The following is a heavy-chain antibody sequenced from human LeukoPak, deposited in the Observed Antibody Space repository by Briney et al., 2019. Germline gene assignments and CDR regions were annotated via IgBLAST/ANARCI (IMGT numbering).Heavy chain of an antibody. V-gene: IGHV3-30*02. J-gene: IGHJ4*02. CDR1: GFTFSSYG. CDR3: AKDGTNHYYDSSGYYPYYSDY. Sequence: GGSLRLSCAASGFTFSSYGMHWVRQAPGKGLEWVAFIRYDGSNKYYADSVKGRFTISRDNSKNTLYLQMNSLRAEDTAVYYCAKDGTNHYYDSSGYYPYYSDYWGQGTLVTVSS. D-gene: IGHD3-22*01. CDR2: IRYDGSNK.